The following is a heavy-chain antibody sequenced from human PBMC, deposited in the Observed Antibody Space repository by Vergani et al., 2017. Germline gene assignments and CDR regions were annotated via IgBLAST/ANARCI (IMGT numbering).Heavy chain of an antibody. CDR2: ISPDGFST. J-gene: IGHJ6*02. D-gene: IGHD2-2*01. CDR3: ARDPDIVVVPAAPYYYYYYGMDV. V-gene: IGHV1-46*01. CDR1: GYTFTAYY. Sequence: QVQLVQSGAEVGKPGASVKISCKASGYTFTAYYIHWVRQAPEQGLEWVGVISPDGFSTFYAQKFQGRVTITRDTSTSTVYVELRSLRSDDTAVYYCARDPDIVVVPAAPYYYYYYGMDVWGQGTTVTVSS.